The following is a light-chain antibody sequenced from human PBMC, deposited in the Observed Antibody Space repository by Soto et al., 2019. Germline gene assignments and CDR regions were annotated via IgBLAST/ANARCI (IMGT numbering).Light chain of an antibody. V-gene: IGLV2-8*01. J-gene: IGLJ2*01. CDR1: SSDIGTFSS. CDR2: GVS. Sequence: QSALTQPPSASGSPGQSVTISCTGTSSDIGTFSSISWYQQYPGKAPKLMIFGVSQRPSGVPDRFSGSKSANTASLTVSGLQDEDEAEYYCSSQAGSDSLMVFGGGTTVTVL. CDR3: SSQAGSDSLMV.